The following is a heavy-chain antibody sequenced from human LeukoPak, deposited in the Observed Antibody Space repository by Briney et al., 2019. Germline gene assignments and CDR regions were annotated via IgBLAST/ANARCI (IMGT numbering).Heavy chain of an antibody. CDR2: IYSGGST. CDR3: ARDSGRRSYYYYYGMDV. D-gene: IGHD6-19*01. V-gene: IGHV3-66*02. J-gene: IGHJ6*02. CDR1: GFTVSSNY. Sequence: GGSLRLSCAASGFTVSSNYMSWVRQAPGKGLEWASVIYSGGSTYYADSVKGRFTISRDNSKNTLYLQMNSLRAEDTTVYYCARDSGRRSYYYYYGMDVWGQGTTVTVSS.